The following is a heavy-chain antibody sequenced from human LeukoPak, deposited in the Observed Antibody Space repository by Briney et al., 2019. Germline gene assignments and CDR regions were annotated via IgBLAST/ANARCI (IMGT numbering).Heavy chain of an antibody. CDR2: ITATGSTT. V-gene: IGHV3-11*01. J-gene: IGHJ4*02. Sequence: GGSLRLSCAVSGFSLSDYYMTWIRQVPGKGLEWISYITATGSTTYYADSLKGRLTISRDTAKSFVYLQMNSLRVDDTAVYYCARRTIITPGGFDYWGQGTLVTVSS. CDR3: ARRTIITPGGFDY. D-gene: IGHD3-10*01. CDR1: GFSLSDYY.